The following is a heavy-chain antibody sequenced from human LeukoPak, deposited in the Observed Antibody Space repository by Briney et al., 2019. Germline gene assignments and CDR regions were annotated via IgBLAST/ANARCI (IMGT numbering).Heavy chain of an antibody. V-gene: IGHV3-23*01. Sequence: GGSLRLSCAAFGFTFSSYAMSWVRQAPGKGLEWVSAISGSGGSTYYADSVKGRFTISRDNSKNTLYLQMNSLRAEDTAVYYCAKGSDCGGDCYLEGYFDYWGQGTLVTVSS. J-gene: IGHJ4*02. CDR3: AKGSDCGGDCYLEGYFDY. CDR2: ISGSGGST. D-gene: IGHD2-21*02. CDR1: GFTFSSYA.